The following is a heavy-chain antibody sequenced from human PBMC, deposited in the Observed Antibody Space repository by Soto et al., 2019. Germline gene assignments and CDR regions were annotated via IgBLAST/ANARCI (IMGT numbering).Heavy chain of an antibody. Sequence: SETLSLTCAVYGGSFSGYYWSWIRQPPGKGLEWIGEINHSGSTNYNPSLKSRVTISVDTSKNQFSLKLSSVTAADTAVYYCARGSGWYFRHYYYYYGMDVWGQGTTVTVSS. CDR1: GGSFSGYY. D-gene: IGHD6-19*01. V-gene: IGHV4-34*01. J-gene: IGHJ6*02. CDR2: INHSGST. CDR3: ARGSGWYFRHYYYYYGMDV.